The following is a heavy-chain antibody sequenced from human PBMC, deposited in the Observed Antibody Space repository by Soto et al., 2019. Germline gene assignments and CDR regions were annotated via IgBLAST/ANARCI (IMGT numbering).Heavy chain of an antibody. CDR3: ARIGAYYHAMDS. CDR1: DGSLSPYY. Sequence: SETLSLTCTVSDGSLSPYYWSWIRQPPGKGLEWIGYIYFAGTTTYNPSLQSRVSISLDTSKNEVSLKLTSVTAADTAVYFCARIGAYYHAMDSWGQGTLVTVSS. D-gene: IGHD3-22*01. CDR2: IYFAGTT. J-gene: IGHJ1*01. V-gene: IGHV4-59*08.